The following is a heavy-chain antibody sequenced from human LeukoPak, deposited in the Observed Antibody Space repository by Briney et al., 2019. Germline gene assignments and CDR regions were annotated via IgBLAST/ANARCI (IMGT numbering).Heavy chain of an antibody. V-gene: IGHV1-18*01. CDR2: ISGYNGNT. D-gene: IGHD1-26*01. CDR1: GYTFSNYG. Sequence: ASVKVSCKTSGYTFSNYGISWVRQAPGQGLEWMAWISGYNGNTNYAQKFQGRVAMTADTSTSIAFMELRSLRSDDTAVYYCARVGPHRRNNGDYCYFDFWGPGTLVTVSS. J-gene: IGHJ4*02. CDR3: ARVGPHRRNNGDYCYFDF.